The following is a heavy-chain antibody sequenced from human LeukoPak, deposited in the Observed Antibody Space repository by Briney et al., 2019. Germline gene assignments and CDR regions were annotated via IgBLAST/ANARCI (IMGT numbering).Heavy chain of an antibody. CDR1: GFTFNNYA. CDR2: IYTDGNT. V-gene: IGHV3-53*01. Sequence: GGSLRLSCAASGFTFNNYAMSWVRQAPGKGLEWVSTIYTDGNTYYPDSVKGRFTISRDNSKNTLYLQMNSLRAGDTAVYYCAREAPYYMDVWGTGTTVTVSS. CDR3: AREAPYYMDV. J-gene: IGHJ6*03.